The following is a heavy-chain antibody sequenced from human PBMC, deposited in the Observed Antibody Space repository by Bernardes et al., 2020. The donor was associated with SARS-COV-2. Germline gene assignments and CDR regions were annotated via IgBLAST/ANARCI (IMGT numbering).Heavy chain of an antibody. J-gene: IGHJ4*02. D-gene: IGHD3-16*01. CDR1: GFTLSTYA. V-gene: IGHV3-23*01. Sequence: GGSLRLSCTASGFTLSTYAINWVRQAPGKGLEWVSLFRGSDDKTYYADSVKGRFTISRDNSKNTLFLQMNSLRVEDTARYYCAMEGGRYVVDYLDHWGQGTLVTVSS. CDR3: AMEGGRYVVDYLDH. CDR2: FRGSDDKT.